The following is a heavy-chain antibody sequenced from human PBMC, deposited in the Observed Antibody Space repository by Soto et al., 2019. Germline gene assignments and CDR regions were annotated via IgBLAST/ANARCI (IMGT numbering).Heavy chain of an antibody. Sequence: LETLPLTCTVSGGSSSSGGYCWTWIRQHPGKGLEWIGYIYYSGSTTYSPSLKSRVTISVDRSKNQFSLKLTSVTAADTAVYYCARLGGYYQSLDTWGQGTLVTVSS. CDR1: GGSSSSGGYC. CDR2: IYYSGST. CDR3: ARLGGYYQSLDT. D-gene: IGHD3-22*01. V-gene: IGHV4-61*08. J-gene: IGHJ5*02.